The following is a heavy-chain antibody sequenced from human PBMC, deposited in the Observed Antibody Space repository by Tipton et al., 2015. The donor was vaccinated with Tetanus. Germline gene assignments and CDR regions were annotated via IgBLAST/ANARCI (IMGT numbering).Heavy chain of an antibody. J-gene: IGHJ4*02. CDR3: ARDRARGARGWNYFDY. Sequence: TLSLTCTVSGGSISSGGYYWSWIRQHPGKGLEWIGAIYYSGSTYYNPSLKSRVTISVDTSKNQFSLKLNSVTAADTAVYYCARDRARGARGWNYFDYWGQGTLVTVSS. V-gene: IGHV4-31*03. CDR2: IYYSGST. D-gene: IGHD6-6*01. CDR1: GGSISSGGYY.